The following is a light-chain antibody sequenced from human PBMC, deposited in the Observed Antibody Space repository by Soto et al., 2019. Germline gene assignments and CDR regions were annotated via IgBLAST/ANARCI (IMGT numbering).Light chain of an antibody. Sequence: QAVVTQSPSASASLGASVKLTCTLSSGHSRYAIAWHQQQPEKGPRYLMKLNSDGSHNKGDGIPDRFSGSSSGAERYLTISSLQSEDEADYYCQTWGTGIVVFGGGTKLTVL. J-gene: IGLJ2*01. CDR2: LNSDGSH. V-gene: IGLV4-69*01. CDR1: SGHSRYA. CDR3: QTWGTGIVV.